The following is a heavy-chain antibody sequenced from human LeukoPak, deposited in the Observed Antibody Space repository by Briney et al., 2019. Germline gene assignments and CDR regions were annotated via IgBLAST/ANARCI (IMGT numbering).Heavy chain of an antibody. CDR1: GFTFSSYG. V-gene: IGHV3-33*01. J-gene: IGHJ4*02. D-gene: IGHD5-18*01. Sequence: GRSLRLSCAASGFTFSSYGMHWVRQAPGKGLEWVAVIWYDGSSKYYADSVKGRFTISRDNSKNTLYLQMNSLRAEDTAVYYCAREVDTAMAIDYWGQGTLVTVSS. CDR3: AREVDTAMAIDY. CDR2: IWYDGSSK.